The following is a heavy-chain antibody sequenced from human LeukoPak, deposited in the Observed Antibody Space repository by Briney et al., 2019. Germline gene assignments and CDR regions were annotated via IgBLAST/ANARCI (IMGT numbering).Heavy chain of an antibody. CDR1: GGSIGSGSYY. CDR3: ARASFPPWGSNGIIDWFDP. Sequence: SETLSLTCTVSGGSIGSGSYYWGWIRQPPGKGLEWIGNIYYSGSTFYSPSLKTRVTISVDTSKNQFSLKLNSVTAADTAVYYCARASFPPWGSNGIIDWFDPWGQGILVTVSS. CDR2: IYYSGST. D-gene: IGHD2-8*01. V-gene: IGHV4-39*07. J-gene: IGHJ5*02.